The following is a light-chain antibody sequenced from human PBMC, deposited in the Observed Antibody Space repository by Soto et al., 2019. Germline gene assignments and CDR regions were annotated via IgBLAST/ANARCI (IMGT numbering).Light chain of an antibody. V-gene: IGLV1-47*02. Sequence: QSVLTQPPSASGTPGQRVTISCSGSSSNIGTIYVSWYQQLPGTAPKLLIYSNNQRPSGVPDRFSGSKSGTSAPLAISGLRSEDEADYYCAAWDDSLSGYVFGTGTKVTVL. CDR1: SSNIGTIY. CDR3: AAWDDSLSGYV. J-gene: IGLJ1*01. CDR2: SNN.